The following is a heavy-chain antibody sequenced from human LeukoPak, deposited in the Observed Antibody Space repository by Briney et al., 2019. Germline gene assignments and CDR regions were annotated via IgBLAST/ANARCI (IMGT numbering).Heavy chain of an antibody. V-gene: IGHV5-51*01. J-gene: IGHJ5*02. CDR3: AAGGASAP. CDR1: GYSFTYFW. Sequence: GESLKISCKGSGYSFTYFWIGWVRQMPGKGLEWMGVISPGDSGIRYSPSFQGQVTISVDKSISTAYLQWSSLKASDSAMYYCAAGGASAPWGQGTLVTVSS. D-gene: IGHD3-16*01. CDR2: ISPGDSGI.